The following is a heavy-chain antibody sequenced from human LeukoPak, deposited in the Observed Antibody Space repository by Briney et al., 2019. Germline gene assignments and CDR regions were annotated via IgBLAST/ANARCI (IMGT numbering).Heavy chain of an antibody. CDR3: ARQEAAVLFFQH. D-gene: IGHD6-13*01. J-gene: IGHJ1*01. CDR1: GGSFSGYY. CDR2: INHSGST. V-gene: IGHV4-34*01. Sequence: SETLSLTCAVYGGSFSGYYWSWIRQPPGKGLEWIGEINHSGSTNYNSSLKSRVTISVDTSKNQFSLKLSSVTAADTSVYYCARQEAAVLFFQHWGQGTLVTVSS.